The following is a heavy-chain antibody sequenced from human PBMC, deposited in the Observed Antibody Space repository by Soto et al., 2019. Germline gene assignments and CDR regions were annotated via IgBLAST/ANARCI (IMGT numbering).Heavy chain of an antibody. CDR2: ISYDGSNK. V-gene: IGHV3-30-3*01. CDR1: GFTFSSYA. CDR3: ARDKWVGHLLYYFDY. D-gene: IGHD2-8*01. Sequence: QVQLVESGGGVVQPGRSLRLSCAASGFTFSSYAMHWVRQAPGKGLEWVAVISYDGSNKYYADSVKGRFTISRDNSKNTLYLQMNSLRAEDTAVYYCARDKWVGHLLYYFDYWGQGTLVTVSS. J-gene: IGHJ4*02.